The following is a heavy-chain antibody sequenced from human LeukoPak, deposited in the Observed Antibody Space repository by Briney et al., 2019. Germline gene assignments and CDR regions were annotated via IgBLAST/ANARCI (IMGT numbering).Heavy chain of an antibody. D-gene: IGHD3-10*01. CDR1: DGSINNTNYY. CDR3: ANHREGSYFES. V-gene: IGHV4-39*02. CDR2: IYHLGGA. J-gene: IGHJ4*02. Sequence: PSETLSLTCTVSDGSINNTNYYWAWIRQYPGKGLEWIGSIYHLGGAYYRQSLLSRATISIDRSKDHIYLKLTSVTATDTAVYYCANHREGSYFESWGQGTLVTVSS.